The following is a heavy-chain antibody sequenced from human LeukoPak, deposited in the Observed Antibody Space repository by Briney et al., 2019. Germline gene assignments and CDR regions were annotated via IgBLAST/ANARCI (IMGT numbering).Heavy chain of an antibody. V-gene: IGHV3-30*02. CDR1: GFTFSSYG. D-gene: IGHD2-2*01. CDR3: AKLIVVVPAAADY. J-gene: IGHJ4*02. CDR2: IRYDGSNK. Sequence: GGSLRLSCAASGFTFSSYGMHWVRQAPGKGLEWVAFIRYDGSNKYYADSVKGRFTISRDNSKNTLYLQMNSLRAEDTAVYYCAKLIVVVPAAADYWGQGTLVTVSS.